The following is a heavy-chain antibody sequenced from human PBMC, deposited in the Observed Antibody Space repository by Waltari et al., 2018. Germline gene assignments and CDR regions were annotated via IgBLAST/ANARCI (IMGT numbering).Heavy chain of an antibody. CDR2: INPYNGNT. V-gene: IGHV1-18*01. Sequence: QGQLVQSGAEVKKPGASVTVFCKASGYNFRPFGISWVRQAPGQGLEWMGWINPYNGNTNYAQMVQDRVTLTTDTSTSTAYMELRSLTSADTAVYYCARVRASGGNSAFDIWGQGTMVTVSS. CDR3: ARVRASGGNSAFDI. J-gene: IGHJ3*02. D-gene: IGHD1-1*01. CDR1: GYNFRPFG.